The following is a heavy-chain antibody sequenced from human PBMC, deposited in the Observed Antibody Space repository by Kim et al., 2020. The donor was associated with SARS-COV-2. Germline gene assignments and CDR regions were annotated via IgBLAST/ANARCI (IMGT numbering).Heavy chain of an antibody. D-gene: IGHD4-4*01. CDR2: ISYDGSNK. CDR1: GFTFSSYG. CDR3: TTLGSNYGSVRRAFDY. Sequence: GGSLRLSCAASGFTFSSYGMHWVRQAPGKGLEWVAVISYDGSNKYYADSEKGRFTISRDNSKNTLYLQINSLRAEDTAVYYCTTLGSNYGSVRRAFDYW. J-gene: IGHJ4*01. V-gene: IGHV3-30*03.